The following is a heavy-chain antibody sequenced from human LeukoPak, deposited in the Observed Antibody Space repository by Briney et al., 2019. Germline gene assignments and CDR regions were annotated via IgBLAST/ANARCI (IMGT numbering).Heavy chain of an antibody. CDR3: ARLPTVATVTTRTLAFDI. D-gene: IGHD4-17*01. CDR1: GYSFTTYW. Sequence: GESLKISCKGSGYSFTTYWIGWVRQMPGKGLEWMGIIYPGDSDTTYGPSFQGQVTISVDKSIGTAYLQWSSLEASDTAMFYCARLPTVATVTTRTLAFDIWGQGTMVTVSS. V-gene: IGHV5-51*01. J-gene: IGHJ3*02. CDR2: IYPGDSDT.